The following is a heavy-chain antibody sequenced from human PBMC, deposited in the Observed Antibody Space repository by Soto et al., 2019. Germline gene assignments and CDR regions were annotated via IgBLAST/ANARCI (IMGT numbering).Heavy chain of an antibody. Sequence: PGGSLRLSCAASGFTFSSYEMNWVRQAPGKGLEWVSYISSSGSTIYYADSVKGRFTISRDNAKNSLYLQMNSLRAEDTAVYYCARDQSPVNIVVVPAATGYYGMDVWGQGTTVTVSS. D-gene: IGHD2-2*01. V-gene: IGHV3-48*03. CDR1: GFTFSSYE. J-gene: IGHJ6*02. CDR2: ISSSGSTI. CDR3: ARDQSPVNIVVVPAATGYYGMDV.